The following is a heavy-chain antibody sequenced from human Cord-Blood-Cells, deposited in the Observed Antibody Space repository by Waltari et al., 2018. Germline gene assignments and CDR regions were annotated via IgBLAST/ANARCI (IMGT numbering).Heavy chain of an antibody. CDR1: GGSISSSSYY. CDR3: ARALGYCSSTSCYPYNWFDP. Sequence: QLQLQESGPGLVKPSETLSLTCTVSGGSISSSSYYWGWSRQPPGKGLEWIGSIYYSGSTYYNPSLKSRVTISVDTSKNQFSLKLSSVTAADTAVYYCARALGYCSSTSCYPYNWFDPWGQGTLVTVSS. V-gene: IGHV4-39*01. CDR2: IYYSGST. D-gene: IGHD2-2*01. J-gene: IGHJ5*02.